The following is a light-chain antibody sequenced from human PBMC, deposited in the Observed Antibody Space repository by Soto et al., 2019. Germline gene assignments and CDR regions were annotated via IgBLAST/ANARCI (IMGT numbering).Light chain of an antibody. CDR2: EVT. J-gene: IGLJ2*01. CDR1: SSDVGGYHY. Sequence: QSALTQPASVSGSPGQSITISCTGTSSDVGGYHYVSWYQQHPGKAPKLMIYEVTHRPSGVSNRFSGSKSGDTASLSISGLQAEDDADYFWLSCTTGNTNGVGGGT. V-gene: IGLV2-14*01. CDR3: LSCTTGNTNG.